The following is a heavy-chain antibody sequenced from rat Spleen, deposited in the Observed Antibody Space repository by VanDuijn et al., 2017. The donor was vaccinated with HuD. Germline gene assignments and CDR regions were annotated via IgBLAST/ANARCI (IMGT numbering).Heavy chain of an antibody. CDR3: ARHGVVGYYYSSYMGPFDY. CDR1: GFTFSNYG. V-gene: IGHV5-29*01. J-gene: IGHJ2*01. CDR2: ISYDGSST. Sequence: EVQLVESGGGLVQPGRSLKLSCAASGFTFSNYGMAWVRQAPTKGLEWVATISYDGSSTYYRDSVKGRFTISRDNAKSTLYLQMDSLRSEDTATYYCARHGVVGYYYSSYMGPFDYWGQGVMVTVSS. D-gene: IGHD1-2*01.